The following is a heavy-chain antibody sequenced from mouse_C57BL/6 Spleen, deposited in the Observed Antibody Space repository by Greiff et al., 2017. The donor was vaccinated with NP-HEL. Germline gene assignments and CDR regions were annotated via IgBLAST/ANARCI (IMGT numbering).Heavy chain of an antibody. Sequence: QVQLQQSGAELVRPGTSVKMSCKASGYTFTNYWIGWAKQRPGHGLEWIGDIYPGGGYTNYNEKFKGKATLTADTSSSTAYMQFSSLTSEDSAIYDCARKGYYSNYEADYWGQGTTLTVSS. CDR2: IYPGGGYT. V-gene: IGHV1-63*01. J-gene: IGHJ2*01. CDR3: ARKGYYSNYEADY. D-gene: IGHD2-5*01. CDR1: GYTFTNYW.